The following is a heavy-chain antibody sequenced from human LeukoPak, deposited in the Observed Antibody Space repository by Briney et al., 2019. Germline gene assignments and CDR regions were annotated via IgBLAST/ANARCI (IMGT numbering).Heavy chain of an antibody. CDR3: ARCPQYHLDSSAYYRFDM. CDR2: ISPYNGNT. D-gene: IGHD3-22*01. CDR1: GYTFTTFG. J-gene: IGHJ3*02. V-gene: IGHV1-18*01. Sequence: ASVKVSCKASGYTFTTFGISWVRQAPGQGLEWMGWISPYNGNTKYAQKLQGRVTVTTATSTNTAYMELRSLRSDDTAVYYCARCPQYHLDSSAYYRFDMWGQGTMVTVSS.